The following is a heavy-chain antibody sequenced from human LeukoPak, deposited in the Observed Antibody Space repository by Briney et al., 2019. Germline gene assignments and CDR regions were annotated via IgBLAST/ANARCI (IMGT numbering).Heavy chain of an antibody. V-gene: IGHV3-30-3*01. J-gene: IGHJ4*02. Sequence: PGGSLRLSSAASGFTFRSYAMHWVRQAPGKGLEWVAVISYDGSNKYYADSVKGRFTISRDNSKNTLYLQMNSLRAEDTAVYYCARDATRGGDNDYWGQGTRVIVSS. CDR1: GFTFRSYA. D-gene: IGHD2-21*02. CDR3: ARDATRGGDNDY. CDR2: ISYDGSNK.